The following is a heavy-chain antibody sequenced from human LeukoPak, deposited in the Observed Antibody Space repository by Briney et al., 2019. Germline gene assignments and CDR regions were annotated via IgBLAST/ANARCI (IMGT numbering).Heavy chain of an antibody. CDR2: IYTSGST. Sequence: PSETLSLTCTVSGGPISSYYWSWIRQPAGKGLEWIGRIYTSGSTNYNPSLKSRVTMSVDTSKNQFSLKLSSVTAADTAVYYCAGDPPYYYDTSNWFDPWGQGTLVTVSS. D-gene: IGHD3-22*01. CDR1: GGPISSYY. CDR3: AGDPPYYYDTSNWFDP. V-gene: IGHV4-4*07. J-gene: IGHJ5*02.